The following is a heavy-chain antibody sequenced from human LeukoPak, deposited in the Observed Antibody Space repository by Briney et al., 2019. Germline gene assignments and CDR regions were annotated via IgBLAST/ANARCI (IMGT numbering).Heavy chain of an antibody. CDR2: IYTSGST. D-gene: IGHD5-18*01. V-gene: IGHV4-61*02. CDR3: ARQYSYGALLDY. J-gene: IGHJ4*02. CDR1: GGSISSGSYY. Sequence: SQTLSLTCTVSGGSISSGSYYWSSVRQPAGTGLEWIGRIYTSGSTNYNPSLKTRVPISVDTSKNQFSLKLSSVTAADTAVYYCARQYSYGALLDYWGQGTLVTVSS.